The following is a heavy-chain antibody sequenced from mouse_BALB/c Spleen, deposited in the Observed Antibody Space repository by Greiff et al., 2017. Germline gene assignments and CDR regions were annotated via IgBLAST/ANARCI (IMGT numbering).Heavy chain of an antibody. D-gene: IGHD1-1*01. CDR3: ARDYYGSSYRFAY. V-gene: IGHV5-12-2*01. J-gene: IGHJ3*01. CDR1: GFTFSSYT. CDR2: ISNGGGST. Sequence: EVQRVESGGGLVQPGGSLKLSCAASGFTFSSYTMSWVRQTPEKRLEWVAYISNGGGSTYYPDTVKGRFTISRDNAKNTLYLQMSSLKSEDTAMYYCARDYYGSSYRFAYWGQGTLVTVSA.